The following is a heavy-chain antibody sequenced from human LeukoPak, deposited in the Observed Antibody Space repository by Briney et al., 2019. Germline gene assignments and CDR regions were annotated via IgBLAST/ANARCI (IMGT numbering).Heavy chain of an antibody. CDR2: IWYDGSNK. CDR1: GFTFSSYG. Sequence: GGSLRLSCAASGFTFSSYGMHWVRQAPGKGLEWVAVIWYDGSNKYYADSVKGRFTISRDNSKNTLYLQMNSLRAEDTAVYYCARDSGYRFDFDYWGQGTLVTVSS. D-gene: IGHD5-18*01. V-gene: IGHV3-33*01. CDR3: ARDSGYRFDFDY. J-gene: IGHJ4*02.